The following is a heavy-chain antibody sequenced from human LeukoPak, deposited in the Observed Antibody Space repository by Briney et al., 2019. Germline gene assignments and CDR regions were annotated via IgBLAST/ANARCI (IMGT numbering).Heavy chain of an antibody. V-gene: IGHV4-61*01. CDR1: DRSVSRGSYY. CDR3: ASGYSGYDDAFDI. D-gene: IGHD5-12*01. J-gene: IGHJ3*02. Sequence: SETRSLTGTVSDRSVSRGSYYGSWIRQPPGKGLEWIGYIYYSGSTHYNPSLMSRVTVSVDASKNQFSLKLSSVTAADAAVYYCASGYSGYDDAFDIRGQGTMVTVSS. CDR2: IYYSGST.